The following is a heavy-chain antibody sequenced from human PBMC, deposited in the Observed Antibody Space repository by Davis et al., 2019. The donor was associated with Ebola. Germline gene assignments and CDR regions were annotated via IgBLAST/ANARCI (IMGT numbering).Heavy chain of an antibody. CDR2: IRSKANSYAT. CDR3: ARGVARTDFDY. V-gene: IGHV3-73*01. J-gene: IGHJ4*02. D-gene: IGHD5-12*01. CDR1: GFTFSGSA. Sequence: GESLKISCAASGFTFSGSAMHWVRQASGKGLEWVGRIRSKANSYATAYAASVKGRFTISRDDSKNTAYRQMNSLKTEDTAVYYCARGVARTDFDYWGQGTLVTVSS.